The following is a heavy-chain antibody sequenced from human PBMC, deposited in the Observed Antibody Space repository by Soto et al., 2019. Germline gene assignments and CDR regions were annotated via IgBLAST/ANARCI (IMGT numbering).Heavy chain of an antibody. Sequence: ASVKVSCKVSGYTLTELSMHWVRQAPGKGLEWIGGFDPEDGETIYAQKFQGRVTMTEDTSTDTAYMELSSLRSEDTAVYYCANSFVAAAGNSYYMDVWGKGTTVTVSS. V-gene: IGHV1-24*01. CDR2: FDPEDGET. CDR3: ANSFVAAAGNSYYMDV. D-gene: IGHD6-13*01. CDR1: GYTLTELS. J-gene: IGHJ6*03.